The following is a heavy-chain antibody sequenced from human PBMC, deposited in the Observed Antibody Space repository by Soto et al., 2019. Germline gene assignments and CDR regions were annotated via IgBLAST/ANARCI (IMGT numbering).Heavy chain of an antibody. J-gene: IGHJ6*02. Sequence: PSETLSLTCDVYGGSFSGYYWSWIRQPPGKGLEWIGEINHSGSTNYNPSLKSRVTISVDTSKNQFSLKLSSVTAADTAVYYCARGQAGYCSSTSCYYYYGMDVWGQGTTVTVSS. CDR2: INHSGST. CDR3: ARGQAGYCSSTSCYYYYGMDV. CDR1: GGSFSGYY. V-gene: IGHV4-34*01. D-gene: IGHD2-2*01.